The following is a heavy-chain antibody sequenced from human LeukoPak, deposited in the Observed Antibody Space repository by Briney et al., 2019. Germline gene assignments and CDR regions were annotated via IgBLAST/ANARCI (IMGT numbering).Heavy chain of an antibody. J-gene: IGHJ4*02. V-gene: IGHV4-34*01. D-gene: IGHD5-24*01. CDR3: ARGARWLRIFDY. Sequence: SETLSLTCAVYGGSFSGYYWSWIRQPPGKGLEWIGETNHSGSTNYNPSLKSRVTISVDTSKNQFSLKLSSVTAADTAVYYCARGARWLRIFDYWGQGTLVTVSS. CDR1: GGSFSGYY. CDR2: TNHSGST.